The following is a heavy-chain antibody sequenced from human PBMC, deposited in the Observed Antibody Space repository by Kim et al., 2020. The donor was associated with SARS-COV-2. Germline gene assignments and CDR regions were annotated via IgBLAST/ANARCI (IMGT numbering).Heavy chain of an antibody. Sequence: VKGRFTISRDNAKNSLYLQMNSLRDEDTAVYYCARGCSSTSCYYYYGMDVWGQGTTVTVSS. J-gene: IGHJ6*02. D-gene: IGHD2-2*01. CDR3: ARGCSSTSCYYYYGMDV. V-gene: IGHV3-48*02.